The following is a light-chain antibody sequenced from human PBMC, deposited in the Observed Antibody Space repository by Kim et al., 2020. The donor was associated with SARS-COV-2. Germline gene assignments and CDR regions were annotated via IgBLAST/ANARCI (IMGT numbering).Light chain of an antibody. CDR1: QSVSSSY. Sequence: EIVLTQSPGALSLSPGERATLSCRASQSVSSSYLAWYQQKPGQAPRLLMYPASSRATGIPDRFSGSGSETDFTLTISRLEPEDFAVYYCQQYDRSAVYTFGQGTKLEI. CDR2: PAS. J-gene: IGKJ2*01. CDR3: QQYDRSAVYT. V-gene: IGKV3-20*01.